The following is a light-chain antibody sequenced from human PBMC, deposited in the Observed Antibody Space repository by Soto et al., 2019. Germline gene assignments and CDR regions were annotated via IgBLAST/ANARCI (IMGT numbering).Light chain of an antibody. J-gene: IGLJ2*01. Sequence: QSVLTQPPSVSGAPGQRVTISCTGSSSNIGAGYDVHWYQQLPETAPKLLIYDNNNRPSGVPDRFSGSQSGTSASLAITGLQAEDEADYYCQSYDSSLSGDVVFGGGTKLTVL. V-gene: IGLV1-40*01. CDR2: DNN. CDR3: QSYDSSLSGDVV. CDR1: SSNIGAGYD.